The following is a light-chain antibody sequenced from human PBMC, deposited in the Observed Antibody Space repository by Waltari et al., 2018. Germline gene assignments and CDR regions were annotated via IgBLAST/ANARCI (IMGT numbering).Light chain of an antibody. CDR2: VVN. J-gene: IGLJ1*01. CDR3: GSYTTRATHV. V-gene: IGLV2-14*03. Sequence: QSALTQPASVSGSPGQSITISCTGTSSDVGGYNYVSWYQQHPGTTPKLIIFVVNRRPSGVSHRFSGSKSGNTASLTISGLQAEDEADYYCGSYTTRATHVFGIGTKVTVL. CDR1: SSDVGGYNY.